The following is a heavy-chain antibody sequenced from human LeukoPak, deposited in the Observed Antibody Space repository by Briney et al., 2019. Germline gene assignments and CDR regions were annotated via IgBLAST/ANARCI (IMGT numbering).Heavy chain of an antibody. Sequence: WETLSLTCTVSGGSISSSSYYWGWIRQPPGKGLEWIGSIYYSGSTYYNPSLKSRVTISVDTSKNQFSLKLSSVTAADTAVYYCARLDYGGNPVDYWGQGTLVTVSS. CDR1: GGSISSSSYY. J-gene: IGHJ4*02. V-gene: IGHV4-39*01. CDR2: IYYSGST. CDR3: ARLDYGGNPVDY. D-gene: IGHD4-23*01.